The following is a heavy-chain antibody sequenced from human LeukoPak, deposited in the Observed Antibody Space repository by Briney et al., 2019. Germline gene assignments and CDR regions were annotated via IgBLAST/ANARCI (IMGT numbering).Heavy chain of an antibody. Sequence: GGSLRLSCAASGFTFRNYWMTWVRQAPGKGLEWVANIKQDGSEKNYVDSVKGRFSISRDNAKNSLYLQMNSLRAEDTAVYYCASHSNGWSEGTYWGQGTLVTVTS. CDR2: IKQDGSEK. J-gene: IGHJ4*02. V-gene: IGHV3-7*03. D-gene: IGHD6-19*01. CDR1: GFTFRNYW. CDR3: ASHSNGWSEGTY.